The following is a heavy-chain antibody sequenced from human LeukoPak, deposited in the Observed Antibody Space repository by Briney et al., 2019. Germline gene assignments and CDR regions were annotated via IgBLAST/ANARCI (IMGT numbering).Heavy chain of an antibody. CDR3: ASVVVVVVAATGNDAFDI. D-gene: IGHD2-15*01. J-gene: IGHJ3*02. Sequence: GGSLRLSCAASGFTFSSYWMTWVRQAPGKGLEWVANIKQDGSEKYYVDSVKGRFTISRDNAKNSLYLQMNSLRAEDTAVYYCASVVVVVVAATGNDAFDIWGQGTMVTVSS. CDR1: GFTFSSYW. V-gene: IGHV3-7*02. CDR2: IKQDGSEK.